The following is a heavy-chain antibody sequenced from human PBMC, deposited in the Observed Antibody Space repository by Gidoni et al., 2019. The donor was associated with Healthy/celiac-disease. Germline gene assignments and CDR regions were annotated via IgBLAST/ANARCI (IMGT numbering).Heavy chain of an antibody. CDR3: ARGAYCSGGSCSGGWFDP. Sequence: QVQLQESGPGLVKPSQTLSLTCAVSGGSISSGGYYWSWIRQPPGKGLEWIGYIYYSGSTYYNPSLKSRVTISVDTSKNQFSLKLSSVTAADTAVYYCARGAYCSGGSCSGGWFDPWGQGTLVTVSS. J-gene: IGHJ5*02. D-gene: IGHD2-15*01. V-gene: IGHV4-30-4*01. CDR2: IYYSGST. CDR1: GGSISSGGYY.